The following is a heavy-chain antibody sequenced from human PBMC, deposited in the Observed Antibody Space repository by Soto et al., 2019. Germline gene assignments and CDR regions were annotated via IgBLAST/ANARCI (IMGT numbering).Heavy chain of an antibody. J-gene: IGHJ6*02. D-gene: IGHD1-1*01. CDR1: GYTFTGYY. CDR3: ARNWNHGWRAPYYYGMDV. V-gene: IGHV1-2*04. CDR2: INPNSGGT. Sequence: ASVKVSCKASGYTFTGYYMHWVRQAPGQGLEWMGWINPNSGGTNYAQKFQGWVTMTRDTSISTAYMELSRLRSDDTAVYYCARNWNHGWRAPYYYGMDVWGQGTTVTVSS.